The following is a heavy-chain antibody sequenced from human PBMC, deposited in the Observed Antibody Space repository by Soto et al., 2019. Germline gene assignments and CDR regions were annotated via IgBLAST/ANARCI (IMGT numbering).Heavy chain of an antibody. V-gene: IGHV1-69*12. D-gene: IGHD4-17*01. J-gene: IGHJ4*02. Sequence: QVQLVQSGAEVKKPGSSVKVSCKASGGTFSSYAISWVRQAPGQGLEWMGGVIPIFGTANYAQKFQGRVTITADESTSTAYRELSSLRSEDTAVYYCARDQGDYGGTPRYFDYWGQGTLVTVSS. CDR2: VIPIFGTA. CDR1: GGTFSSYA. CDR3: ARDQGDYGGTPRYFDY.